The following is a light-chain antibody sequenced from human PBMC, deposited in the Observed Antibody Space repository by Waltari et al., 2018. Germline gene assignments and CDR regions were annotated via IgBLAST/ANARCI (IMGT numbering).Light chain of an antibody. CDR2: AAS. Sequence: DIQMNAVPSYLSASVRGKVHIPCRARLGISNSLAWYQQKPGKAPKLLLYAASRMESGVPSRFSGSGSGTDYTLTISSLQPEDSATYYCQQFYSPPWTFGQGTKVEI. CDR3: QQFYSPPWT. V-gene: IGKV1-NL1*01. CDR1: LGISNS. J-gene: IGKJ1*01.